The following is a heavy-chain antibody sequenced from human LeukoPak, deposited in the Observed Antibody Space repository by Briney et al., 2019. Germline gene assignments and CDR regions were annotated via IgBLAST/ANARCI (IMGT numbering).Heavy chain of an antibody. CDR3: ARVPYGIGSWYRGGFVY. V-gene: IGHV3-7*01. Sequence: QPGGSLRLSCAASGFTFSSYWMTWVRQAPGKGLEWVANIKQDGSEKYYVDSVKGRFTISRDNAKNSLYLQMNSLRAEDTAVYYCARVPYGIGSWYRGGFVYWGQGTLVTVSS. CDR1: GFTFSSYW. CDR2: IKQDGSEK. D-gene: IGHD6-13*01. J-gene: IGHJ4*02.